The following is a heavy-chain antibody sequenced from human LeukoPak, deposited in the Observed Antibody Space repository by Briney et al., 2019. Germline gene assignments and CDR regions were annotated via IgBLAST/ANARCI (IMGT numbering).Heavy chain of an antibody. CDR1: GYTFTDYY. Sequence: ASVKFSCKASGYTFTDYYMHWVRQATGQGLEWMGWMNPNSGNTGYAQKFQGRVTITRNTSISTAYMELSSLRSEDTAVYYCARRLPTMSSGGDAFDIWGQGTMVTVSS. V-gene: IGHV1-8*03. CDR3: ARRLPTMSSGGDAFDI. J-gene: IGHJ3*02. CDR2: MNPNSGNT. D-gene: IGHD3-10*02.